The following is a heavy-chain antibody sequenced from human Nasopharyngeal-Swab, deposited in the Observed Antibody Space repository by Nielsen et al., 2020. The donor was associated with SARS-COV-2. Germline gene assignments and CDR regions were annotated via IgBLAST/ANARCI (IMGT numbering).Heavy chain of an antibody. Sequence: SETLSLTCAVSGGSISSGGYSWSWIRQPPGKGLEWIGYIYHSGSTNYNPSLKSRVTISVDTSKNQFSLKLSSVTAADTAVYYCARGRYSSGWYILYNWFDPWGQGTLVTVSS. CDR1: GGSISSGGYS. V-gene: IGHV4-30-2*01. CDR2: IYHSGST. D-gene: IGHD6-19*01. CDR3: ARGRYSSGWYILYNWFDP. J-gene: IGHJ5*02.